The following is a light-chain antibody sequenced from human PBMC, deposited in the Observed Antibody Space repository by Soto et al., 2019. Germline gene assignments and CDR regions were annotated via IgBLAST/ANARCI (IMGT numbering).Light chain of an antibody. Sequence: QSVLTQPPSASGTPGQRVTISCSGSSSNIGSNYVYWYQQFPGTAPKLLIYSNNQRPSAVPDRFSGSKSGTSASLAISGLRSEDEADYYCASWDDSLSAYVVFGGGTKLTVL. CDR1: SSNIGSNY. V-gene: IGLV1-47*02. CDR3: ASWDDSLSAYVV. CDR2: SNN. J-gene: IGLJ2*01.